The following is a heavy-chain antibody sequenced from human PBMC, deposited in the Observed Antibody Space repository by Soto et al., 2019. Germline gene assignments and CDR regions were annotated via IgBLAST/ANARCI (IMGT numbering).Heavy chain of an antibody. J-gene: IGHJ4*02. D-gene: IGHD1-26*01. V-gene: IGHV4-4*02. CDR2: IYHTGPT. CDR3: VRDGRGLPWELSD. Sequence: SETLSLTFAVSGDSISSSKWWNWVRQPRGKGLEWIGEIYHTGPTNYNPSVKSRATISVDKSKNHFSLSLTSVTAADTAVYYCVRDGRGLPWELSDWGQGTLVTVHS. CDR1: GDSISSSKW.